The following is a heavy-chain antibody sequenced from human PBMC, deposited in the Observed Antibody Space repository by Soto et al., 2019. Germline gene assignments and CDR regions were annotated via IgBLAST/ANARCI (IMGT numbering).Heavy chain of an antibody. V-gene: IGHV3-53*02. J-gene: IGHJ4*02. Sequence: EVQLVETGGGLIQPGGSLRLSCVVSGSTLSRNRMTWVRQAPGQGLEWVSDLYFYGSANYADSVRGRFTISKDDSKNTLYLQMNNLRAEDTAVYYCARVGTSESFFDYWGQGTLVTVSP. D-gene: IGHD7-27*01. CDR3: ARVGTSESFFDY. CDR2: LYFYGSA. CDR1: GSTLSRNR.